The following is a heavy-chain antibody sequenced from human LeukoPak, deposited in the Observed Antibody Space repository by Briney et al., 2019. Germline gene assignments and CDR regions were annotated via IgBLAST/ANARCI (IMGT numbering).Heavy chain of an antibody. CDR1: GGSFSGYY. D-gene: IGHD3-10*01. J-gene: IGHJ6*03. Sequence: SETLSLTCAVYGGSFSGYYWSWIRQPPGKGLEWIGEINHSGSTNYNPSLKSRVTISVDTSKNQFSLKLSSVTAADTAVYYCARRGITMVRGVRFYYYYYMDVWGKGTTVTISS. V-gene: IGHV4-34*01. CDR3: ARRGITMVRGVRFYYYYYMDV. CDR2: INHSGST.